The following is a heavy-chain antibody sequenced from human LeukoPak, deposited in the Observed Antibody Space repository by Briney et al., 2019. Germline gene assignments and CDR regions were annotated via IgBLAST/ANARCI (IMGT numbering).Heavy chain of an antibody. V-gene: IGHV4-61*01. CDR1: GGSFSSGSYY. D-gene: IGHD3-10*01. Sequence: SETLTLSCTVSGGSFSSGSYYWGWLRPPKGQGLEWLGYIYYSGSAKYNPSLKSRVTISVDTSKNQFSLKLTSVTAADTAVYYCSRWFGDWGFSGFDLWGQGTLDSVSS. CDR3: SRWFGDWGFSGFDL. J-gene: IGHJ5*02. CDR2: IYYSGSA.